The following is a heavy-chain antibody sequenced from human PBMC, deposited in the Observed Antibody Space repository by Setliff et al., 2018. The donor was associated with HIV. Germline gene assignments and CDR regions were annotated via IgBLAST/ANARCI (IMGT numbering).Heavy chain of an antibody. CDR3: ARMYSGYDWSPAGARTRYFDY. J-gene: IGHJ4*02. V-gene: IGHV4-38-2*01. D-gene: IGHD5-12*01. Sequence: SETLSLTCAVSGYSISSGYYWGWIRQPPGKGLEWIGSIYHSGSTYYTPSLKSRVTISVDTSKNQFSLKLSSVTAADTAVYYCARMYSGYDWSPAGARTRYFDYWGQGTLVTVSS. CDR1: GYSISSGYY. CDR2: IYHSGST.